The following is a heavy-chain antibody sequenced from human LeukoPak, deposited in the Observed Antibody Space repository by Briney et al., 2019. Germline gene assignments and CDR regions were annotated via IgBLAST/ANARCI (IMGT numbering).Heavy chain of an antibody. D-gene: IGHD5/OR15-5a*01. CDR1: GYTFTSYD. V-gene: IGHV1-8*03. J-gene: IGHJ6*03. CDR3: ARESRFYYYMDV. CDR2: MNPNSCNT. Sequence: ASVKVSCKASGYTFTSYDINWVRQSTGQGREWMGWMNPNSCNTGYAQKFQSRVTITRNTSISTAYMELSSLRSEDTAVYYCARESRFYYYMDVWGKGTTVTVSS.